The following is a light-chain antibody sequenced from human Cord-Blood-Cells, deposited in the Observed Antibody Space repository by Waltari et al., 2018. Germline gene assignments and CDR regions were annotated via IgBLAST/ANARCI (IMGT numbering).Light chain of an antibody. CDR2: AAS. Sequence: DIQMTQSPSSLSASVGDRVTITCRASQSISSYLNWYQQKPGKAPKRLIYAASSLQSGVPSRFSGSGSGTDLTLTISSLQPEDFATYYCRQSYSTPYTFGQGTKLEIK. CDR1: QSISSY. V-gene: IGKV1-39*01. CDR3: RQSYSTPYT. J-gene: IGKJ2*01.